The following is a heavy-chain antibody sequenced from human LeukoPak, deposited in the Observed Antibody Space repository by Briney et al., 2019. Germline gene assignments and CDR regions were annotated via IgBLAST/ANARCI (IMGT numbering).Heavy chain of an antibody. CDR3: ATDRPYYYDGSGYPNSTYYYGMDV. J-gene: IGHJ6*02. Sequence: ASVKVSCKVSGYTLTELSMHWVRQAPGKGLEWMGGFDPEDGETIYAQKFQGRVTMTEDTSTDTAYMELSSLRSEDTAVYYCATDRPYYYDGSGYPNSTYYYGMDVWGQGTTVTVSS. D-gene: IGHD3-22*01. CDR2: FDPEDGET. CDR1: GYTLTELS. V-gene: IGHV1-24*01.